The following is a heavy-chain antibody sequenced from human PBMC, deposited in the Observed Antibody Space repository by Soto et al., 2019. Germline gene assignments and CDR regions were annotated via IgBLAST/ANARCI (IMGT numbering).Heavy chain of an antibody. CDR2: IIPILDIA. D-gene: IGHD1-26*01. Sequence: QVQLVQSGAEVKKPGSSVNVSCKASGGTFSTDTISWVRQAPGQGLEWMGRIIPILDIANYAQKFQGRVTFTAVKSTSIADMERSSLRSEDTAVYYCVKVGGVADDPYYQAMDGWGQETTVTVS. CDR3: VKVGGVADDPYYQAMDG. V-gene: IGHV1-69*02. CDR1: GGTFSTDT. J-gene: IGHJ6*02.